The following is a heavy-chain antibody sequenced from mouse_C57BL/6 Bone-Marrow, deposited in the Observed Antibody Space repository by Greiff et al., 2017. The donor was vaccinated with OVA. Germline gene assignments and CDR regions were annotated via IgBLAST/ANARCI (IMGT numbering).Heavy chain of an antibody. CDR2: IHPSDSDT. Sequence: KQRPGQGLEWIGRIHPSDSDTNYNQKFKGKATLTVDKSSSTAYMQLSSLTSEDSAVYYCAISLYGSSYDYFDYWGQGTTLTVSS. J-gene: IGHJ2*01. D-gene: IGHD1-1*01. V-gene: IGHV1-74*01. CDR3: AISLYGSSYDYFDY.